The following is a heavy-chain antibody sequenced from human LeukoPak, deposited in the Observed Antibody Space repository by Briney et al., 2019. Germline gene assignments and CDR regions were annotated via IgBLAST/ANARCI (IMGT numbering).Heavy chain of an antibody. Sequence: PGGSLRLSCAASGFTLSSYGMHWVRQAPGKGLEWVAVISYDGSNKYYADSVKGRFTISRDNSKNTLYLQMNSLRAEDTAVYYCAKARGVVTASPTDYWGQGTLVTVSS. V-gene: IGHV3-30*18. D-gene: IGHD2-21*02. CDR2: ISYDGSNK. J-gene: IGHJ4*02. CDR1: GFTLSSYG. CDR3: AKARGVVTASPTDY.